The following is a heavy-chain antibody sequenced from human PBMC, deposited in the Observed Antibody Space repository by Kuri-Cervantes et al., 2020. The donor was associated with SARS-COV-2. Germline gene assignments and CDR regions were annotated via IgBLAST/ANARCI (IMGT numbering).Heavy chain of an antibody. CDR2: ISYDGSNK. Sequence: LSLTCAASGFTFSSYGMHWVRQAPGKGLEWVAVISYDGSNKYYADSVKGRFTISRDNSKNTLYLQMNSLRAEDTAVYYCARDYSTNFMDVWGQGTTVTVSS. V-gene: IGHV3-30*03. D-gene: IGHD6-13*01. CDR3: ARDYSTNFMDV. CDR1: GFTFSSYG. J-gene: IGHJ6*02.